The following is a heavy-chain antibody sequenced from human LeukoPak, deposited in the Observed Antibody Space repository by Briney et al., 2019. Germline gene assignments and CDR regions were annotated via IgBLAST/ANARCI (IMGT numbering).Heavy chain of an antibody. V-gene: IGHV4-39*01. D-gene: IGHD2-15*01. CDR3: ARLAVAYYYYGMDV. Sequence: SETLSLTCTVSGGSISSSSYYWGWIRQPPGKGLEWIGSIYYSGSTYYNPSLKSRVTISVDTSKNQFSLKLSSVTAADTAVYYCARLAVAYYYYGMDVWGQRTTVTVSS. CDR1: GGSISSSSYY. CDR2: IYYSGST. J-gene: IGHJ6*02.